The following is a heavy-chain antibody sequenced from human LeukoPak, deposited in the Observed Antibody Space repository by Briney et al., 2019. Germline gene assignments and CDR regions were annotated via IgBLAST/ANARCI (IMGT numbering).Heavy chain of an antibody. CDR3: ARRYSSGFDY. CDR1: GYSFTSYW. Sequence: GESLKISCTGSGYSFTSYWIGWVRQLPGKGLEWMGIIYPGDSDTRYSPSFQGQATISDDKSISTAYLQWSSLKASNTAMYYCARRYSSGFDYWGQGTLVTVSS. V-gene: IGHV5-51*01. D-gene: IGHD6-19*01. CDR2: IYPGDSDT. J-gene: IGHJ4*02.